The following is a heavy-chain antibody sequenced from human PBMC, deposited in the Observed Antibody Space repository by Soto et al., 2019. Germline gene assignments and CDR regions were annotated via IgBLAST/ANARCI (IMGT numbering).Heavy chain of an antibody. J-gene: IGHJ4*02. D-gene: IGHD3-16*01. CDR1: GFTFSNYA. V-gene: IGHV3-23*04. CDR2: ISGSGGRS. CDR3: AKAYFVWSSEQPYYFDY. Sequence: EVQLVESGGGLVQPGGSLRLSCAASGFTFSNYAMTWVRQGPGKGLEWVSGISGSGGRSYYADSVKGRFTISRDNYKSTLYLQMNSLRAEDTAVYYCAKAYFVWSSEQPYYFDYWGQGTLVTVSS.